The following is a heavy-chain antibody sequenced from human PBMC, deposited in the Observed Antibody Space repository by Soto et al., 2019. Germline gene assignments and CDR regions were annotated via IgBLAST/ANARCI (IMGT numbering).Heavy chain of an antibody. D-gene: IGHD2-15*01. J-gene: IGHJ5*02. Sequence: SVKVSCKASGGTFSSYAISWVRQAPGQGLEWMGGIIPIFGTANYAQKFQGRVTITADESTSTAYMELSSLRSEDTAVYYCACCSGGSCYPDPSWFDPWGQGTLVTVSS. CDR1: GGTFSSYA. V-gene: IGHV1-69*13. CDR3: ACCSGGSCYPDPSWFDP. CDR2: IIPIFGTA.